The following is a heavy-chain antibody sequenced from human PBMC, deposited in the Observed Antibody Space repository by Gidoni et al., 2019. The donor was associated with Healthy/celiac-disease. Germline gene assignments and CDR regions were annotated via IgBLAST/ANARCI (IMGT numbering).Heavy chain of an antibody. CDR2: ISAYKGNT. D-gene: IGHD4-17*01. CDR1: GYTFTSYG. Sequence: QVQLVQSGAEVKKPGASVKVSCKASGYTFTSYGISWVRQAPGQGLEWMGWISAYKGNTNNAQKLQGRVTMTTDTSTSTAYMELRSLRSDDTAVYYCARDRARYGDYGYYYGMDVWGQGTTVTVSS. CDR3: ARDRARYGDYGYYYGMDV. J-gene: IGHJ6*02. V-gene: IGHV1-18*01.